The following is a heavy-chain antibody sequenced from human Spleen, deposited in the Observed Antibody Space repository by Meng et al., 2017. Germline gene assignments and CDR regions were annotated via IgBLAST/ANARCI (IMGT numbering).Heavy chain of an antibody. J-gene: IGHJ6*02. CDR3: ARGFPYSSEMYMDV. Sequence: ASVKVSCKASGYNFASFDINWVRQAPGQGLEWMGWTNANSGNTKYAPELEGRVSISSDSSRGTAYMELSSLRFEDTAIYYCARGFPYSSEMYMDVWGPGTTVTVSS. V-gene: IGHV1-8*03. CDR1: GYNFASFD. CDR2: TNANSGNT. D-gene: IGHD5-18*01.